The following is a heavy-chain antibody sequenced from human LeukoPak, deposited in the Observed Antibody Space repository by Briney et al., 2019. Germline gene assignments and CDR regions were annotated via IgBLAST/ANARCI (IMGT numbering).Heavy chain of an antibody. J-gene: IGHJ4*02. CDR3: ARGYSSPYYFDY. CDR1: GYSISSGYY. Sequence: SETLSLTCAVCGYSISSGYYWGWIRQPPGKGLEWIGSIYHSGSTYYNPSLKSRVTISVDTSKNQFSLKLSSVTAADTAVYYCARGYSSPYYFDYWGQGTLVTVSS. V-gene: IGHV4-38-2*01. D-gene: IGHD6-13*01. CDR2: IYHSGST.